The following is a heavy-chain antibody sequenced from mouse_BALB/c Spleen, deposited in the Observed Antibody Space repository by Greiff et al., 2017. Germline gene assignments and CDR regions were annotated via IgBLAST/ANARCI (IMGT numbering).Heavy chain of an antibody. CDR3: TRCYGNYYFYAMDY. J-gene: IGHJ4*01. D-gene: IGHD2-1*01. CDR2: ISSGGSYT. V-gene: IGHV5-6-4*01. CDR1: GFTFSSYT. Sequence: EVKLMESGGGLVKPGGSLKLSCAASGFTFSSYTMSWVRQTPEKRLEWVATISSGGSYTYYPDSVKGRVTIARDNAKNTLYLQLSSLKSEDTAMYYFTRCYGNYYFYAMDYWGQGTSVTVSS.